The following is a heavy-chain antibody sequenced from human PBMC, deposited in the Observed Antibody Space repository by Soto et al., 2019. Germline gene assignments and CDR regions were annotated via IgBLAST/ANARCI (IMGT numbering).Heavy chain of an antibody. CDR1: GFTFSSYA. V-gene: IGHV3-23*01. CDR3: AKTSRYDFWSATFDY. J-gene: IGHJ4*02. Sequence: EVQLLESGGGLVQPGGSLRLSCAASGFTFSSYAMTWVRQAPGKGLEWVSAISGSGGSTYYADSVQGRFTISRDYSKNTLYLQMNTLRAEDTAVYYCAKTSRYDFWSATFDYWGQGTLVTVSS. D-gene: IGHD3-3*01. CDR2: ISGSGGST.